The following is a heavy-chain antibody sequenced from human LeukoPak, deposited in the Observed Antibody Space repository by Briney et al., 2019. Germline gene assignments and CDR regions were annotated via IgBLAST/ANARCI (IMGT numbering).Heavy chain of an antibody. CDR2: IGIDSGST. CDR3: ARDYKYAFDN. CDR1: GFTFSDYS. Sequence: GGSLRLSCAASGFTFSDYSMNWVRQAPGKGLEWISYIGIDSGSTNYADSVKGRFTISGDKAKNSLYLQMNSLRVEDTAVYYCARDYKYAFDNWGQGTQVTVSS. V-gene: IGHV3-48*01. J-gene: IGHJ4*02. D-gene: IGHD5-24*01.